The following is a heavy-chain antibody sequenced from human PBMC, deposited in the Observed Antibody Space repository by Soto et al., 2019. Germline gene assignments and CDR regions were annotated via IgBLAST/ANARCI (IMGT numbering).Heavy chain of an antibody. V-gene: IGHV3-33*01. Sequence: GGSLRLSCEASGFTFNTYSMHWVRQPPGKGLEWLAAIWYDGAQKYYADSVKGRFIISRDNSKKTLYLEMNSLRAEDTAVYYCARAGGTTVTGLWHFDSWGQGTLVTVSS. CDR2: IWYDGAQK. D-gene: IGHD4-17*01. CDR1: GFTFNTYS. CDR3: ARAGGTTVTGLWHFDS. J-gene: IGHJ4*02.